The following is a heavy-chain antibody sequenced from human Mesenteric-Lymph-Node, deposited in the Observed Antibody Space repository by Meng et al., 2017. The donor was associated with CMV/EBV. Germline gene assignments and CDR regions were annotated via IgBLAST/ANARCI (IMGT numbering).Heavy chain of an antibody. CDR2: IYYSGST. Sequence: SETLSLTCTVSGGSISSYYWSWIRQPPGKGLEWIGYIYYSGSTNYNPSLKSRVTISVDTSKNQFSLKLSSVTAADTAVYYCARVEGYCSSTSCDGYAFDIWGQGTMVTVSS. CDR3: ARVEGYCSSTSCDGYAFDI. J-gene: IGHJ3*02. D-gene: IGHD2-2*01. V-gene: IGHV4-59*01. CDR1: GGSISSYY.